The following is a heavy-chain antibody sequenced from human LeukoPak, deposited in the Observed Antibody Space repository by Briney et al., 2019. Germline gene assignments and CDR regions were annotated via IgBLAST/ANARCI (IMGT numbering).Heavy chain of an antibody. CDR1: GYTFTGYY. J-gene: IGHJ4*02. CDR2: INPNSGGT. Sequence: ASVTVSCKASGYTFTGYYMHWVRQAPGQGLEWMGWINPNSGGTNYAQKFQGRVTMTRDTSISTAYMELSRLRSDDTAAYYCARDICSSTSCYVRYFDYWGQGTLVTVSS. D-gene: IGHD2-2*01. V-gene: IGHV1-2*02. CDR3: ARDICSSTSCYVRYFDY.